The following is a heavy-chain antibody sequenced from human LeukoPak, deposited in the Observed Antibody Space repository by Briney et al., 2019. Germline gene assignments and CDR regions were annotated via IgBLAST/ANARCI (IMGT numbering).Heavy chain of an antibody. CDR2: IYHSGST. Sequence: SETLSLTCTVSGYSISSGYYWGWIRQPPGKGLEWIGSIYHSGSTYYNPSLKSRVTISVDTSKNQFSLKLSSVTAADTAVYYCASNSGYSGYDHVGYYYYCMDVWGKGTTVTVSS. CDR3: ASNSGYSGYDHVGYYYYCMDV. J-gene: IGHJ6*03. CDR1: GYSISSGYY. D-gene: IGHD5-12*01. V-gene: IGHV4-38-2*02.